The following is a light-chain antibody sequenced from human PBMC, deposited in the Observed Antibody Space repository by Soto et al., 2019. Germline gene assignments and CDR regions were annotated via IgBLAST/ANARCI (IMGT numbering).Light chain of an antibody. V-gene: IGLV1-47*02. J-gene: IGLJ1*01. CDR1: SSNVGSDH. Sequence: QSVLTQPPSASGTPGQSITISCSGSSSNVGSDHVYWYQQVPGTAPRLLVYSNNQRPSGVPDRFSASKSGTSASLAISGLRSEDEAHYYCAARDDSLNRDVFGTGTKVTVL. CDR2: SNN. CDR3: AARDDSLNRDV.